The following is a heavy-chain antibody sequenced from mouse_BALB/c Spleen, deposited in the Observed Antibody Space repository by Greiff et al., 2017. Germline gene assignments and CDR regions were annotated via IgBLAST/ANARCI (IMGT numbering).Heavy chain of an antibody. CDR2: FYPGSGSI. D-gene: IGHD2-14*01. CDR3: ARHEDRVRRGRGFDY. J-gene: IGHJ2*01. CDR1: GYTFTEYI. Sequence: QVQLQQSGAELVKPGASVKLSCKASGYTFTEYIIHWVKQRSGQGLEWIGWFYPGSGSIKYNEKFKDKATLTADKSSSTVYTELSRLTSEDSAVYFCARHEDRVRRGRGFDYWGQGTTLTVSS. V-gene: IGHV1-62-2*01.